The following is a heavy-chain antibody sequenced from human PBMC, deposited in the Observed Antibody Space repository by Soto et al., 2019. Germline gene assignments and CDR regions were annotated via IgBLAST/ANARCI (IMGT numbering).Heavy chain of an antibody. CDR1: GGTISDYY. CDR3: ARGRYCLTGRCFPNWFDS. CDR2: IYTSGST. Sequence: PSATLSLTCPVAGGTISDYYVSWLRQTAGKGLEWIGRIYTSGSTNYNPSLESRVAISVDTSKSQFSLNVTSVTAADTAVYFCARGRYCLTGRCFPNWFDSWGQGALVTVSS. V-gene: IGHV4-4*07. D-gene: IGHD7-27*01. J-gene: IGHJ5*01.